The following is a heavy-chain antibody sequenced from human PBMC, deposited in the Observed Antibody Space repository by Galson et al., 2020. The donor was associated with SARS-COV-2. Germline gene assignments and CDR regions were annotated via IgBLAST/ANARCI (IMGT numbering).Heavy chain of an antibody. CDR2: IIPIFGTP. Sequence: VKVSCKASGGNFRSNSISWVRQAPGQGLEWLGRIIPIFGTPNYAQKFQGRVTITADESTTTAHMELSRLTSHDTAVYYCAITKNWPDAFDLWGQGTVVTVSS. CDR1: GGNFRSNS. CDR3: AITKNWPDAFDL. D-gene: IGHD1-1*01. V-gene: IGHV1-69*13. J-gene: IGHJ3*01.